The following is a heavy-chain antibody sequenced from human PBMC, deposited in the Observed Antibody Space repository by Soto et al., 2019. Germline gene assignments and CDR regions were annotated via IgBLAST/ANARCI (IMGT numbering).Heavy chain of an antibody. CDR1: GFTFSSYW. CDR2: IKQDGSEK. V-gene: IGHV3-7*04. J-gene: IGHJ6*02. Sequence: HPGGSLRLSCAASGFTFSSYWMSWVRQAPGKGLEWVANIKQDGSEKYYVDSVKGRFTISRDNAKNSLYLQMNSLRAEDTAVYYCARFYYDSSGYLPSPYYYYYVMDVCGQGTTVTVYS. D-gene: IGHD3-22*01. CDR3: ARFYYDSSGYLPSPYYYYYVMDV.